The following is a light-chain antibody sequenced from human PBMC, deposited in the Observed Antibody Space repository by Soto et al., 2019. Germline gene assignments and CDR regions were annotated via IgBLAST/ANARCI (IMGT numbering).Light chain of an antibody. CDR2: GTS. CDR1: ESIADY. CDR3: QQTYSVSIT. J-gene: IGKJ5*01. V-gene: IGKV1-39*01. Sequence: IQMTQSPSSLSASVGDRVIITCRASESIADYLNWYQQRPGKAPELLISGTSYLHSGVPSRFSGRRSGTDYTLNITGLQPEDFATYYCQQTYSVSITFGQGTRL.